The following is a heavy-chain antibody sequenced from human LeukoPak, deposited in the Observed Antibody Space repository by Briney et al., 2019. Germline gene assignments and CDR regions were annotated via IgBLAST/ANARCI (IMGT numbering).Heavy chain of an antibody. V-gene: IGHV1-69*01. CDR3: ARGGGSGSYRWGFDY. Sequence: GSSVKVSCKASGGTFSSYAISWVRQAPGQGLEWMGGIIPIFGTANYAQKFQGRVTITADESTSTAYMELSSLRSEDTAVYYCARGGGSGSYRWGFDYWSQGTLVTVSS. CDR2: IIPIFGTA. D-gene: IGHD3-10*01. CDR1: GGTFSSYA. J-gene: IGHJ4*02.